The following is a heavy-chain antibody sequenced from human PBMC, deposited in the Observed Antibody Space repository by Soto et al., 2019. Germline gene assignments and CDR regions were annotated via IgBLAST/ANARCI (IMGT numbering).Heavy chain of an antibody. V-gene: IGHV3-30-3*01. J-gene: IGHJ6*02. CDR2: ISYDGSNK. CDR1: GFTFSSYA. Sequence: QVQLVESGGGVVQPGRSLRLSCAASGFTFSSYAMHWVRQAPGKGLEWVAVISYDGSNKYYADSVKGRFTISRDNSKNTLYLQMNSLRAEDTAVHYCARDPYYYGSGSPYYGMDVWGQGTTVTVSS. CDR3: ARDPYYYGSGSPYYGMDV. D-gene: IGHD3-10*01.